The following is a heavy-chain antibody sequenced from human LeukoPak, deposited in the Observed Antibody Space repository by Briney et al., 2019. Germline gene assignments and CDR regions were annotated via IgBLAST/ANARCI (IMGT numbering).Heavy chain of an antibody. J-gene: IGHJ5*02. V-gene: IGHV1-8*03. CDR2: MNPNSGNT. D-gene: IGHD2-2*01. CDR1: GYTFTSYD. Sequence: ASVKVSCKASGYTFTSYDINWVRQATGQGLEWMGWMNPNSGNTGYAQKFQGRVTITRNTSISTAYMELSSLRSEDTAVYYCARVLVHRYCSSTSCYGRGANWFDPWGQGTLVTVSS. CDR3: ARVLVHRYCSSTSCYGRGANWFDP.